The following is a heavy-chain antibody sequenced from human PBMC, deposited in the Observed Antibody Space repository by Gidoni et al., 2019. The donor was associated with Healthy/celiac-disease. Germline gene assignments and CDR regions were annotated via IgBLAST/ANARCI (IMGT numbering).Heavy chain of an antibody. CDR2: IYYSGST. J-gene: IGHJ3*02. D-gene: IGHD6-13*01. CDR1: GGPISSYY. CDR3: AREAAAGTHDAFDI. Sequence: QVQLQESGPGLVKPSETLSLTCTVSGGPISSYYWSWIRQPPGKGLEWIGYIYYSGSTNYNPSLKSRVTISVDTSKNQFSLKLSSVTAADTAVYYCAREAAAGTHDAFDIWGQGTMVTVSS. V-gene: IGHV4-59*01.